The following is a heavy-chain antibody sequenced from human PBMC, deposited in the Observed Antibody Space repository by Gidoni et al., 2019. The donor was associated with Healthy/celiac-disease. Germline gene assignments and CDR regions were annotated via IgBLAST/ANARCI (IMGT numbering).Heavy chain of an antibody. CDR2: ISSSSSYI. D-gene: IGHD6-13*01. V-gene: IGHV3-21*01. CDR3: AIIAAAGLGEDY. CDR1: GFTFSSYS. J-gene: IGHJ4*02. Sequence: EVQLVESGGGLVKPGGSLRLFCAASGFTFSSYSMHWVRQAPGKGLEWVSSISSSSSYIYYADSVKGRFTISRDNAKNSLYLQMNSLRAEDTAVYYCAIIAAAGLGEDYWGQGTLVTVSS.